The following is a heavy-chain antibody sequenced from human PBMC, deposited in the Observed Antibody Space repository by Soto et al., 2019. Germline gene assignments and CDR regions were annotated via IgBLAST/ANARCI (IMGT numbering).Heavy chain of an antibody. D-gene: IGHD3-10*01. V-gene: IGHV4-31*03. J-gene: IGHJ3*02. CDR2: IYYSGST. CDR1: GGSISSGGYY. CDR3: ARVARLRITAFDI. Sequence: SETLSLTCTVSGGSISSGGYYWSWIRQHPGKGLEWIGYIYYSGSTYYNPSLKSRVTISVDTSKNQFSLKLSSVTAADTAVYYCARVARLRITAFDIWGQGTMVTVSS.